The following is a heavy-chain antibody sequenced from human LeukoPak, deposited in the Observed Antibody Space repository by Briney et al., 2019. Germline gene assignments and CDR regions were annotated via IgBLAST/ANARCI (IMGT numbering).Heavy chain of an antibody. CDR3: AKDKGWGYSSYDYYGMDV. D-gene: IGHD1-26*01. Sequence: PGGSLRLSCAASGFTFSSYGMHWVRQAPGKGLDWVAVISNDGSKKYYADSVKGRFTISRDNSKNTLSLQVSSLRAEDAAVYYCAKDKGWGYSSYDYYGMDVWGQGTTVTVSS. J-gene: IGHJ6*02. V-gene: IGHV3-30*18. CDR1: GFTFSSYG. CDR2: ISNDGSKK.